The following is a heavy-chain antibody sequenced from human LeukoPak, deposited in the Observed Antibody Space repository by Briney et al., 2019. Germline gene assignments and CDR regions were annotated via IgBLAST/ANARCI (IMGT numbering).Heavy chain of an antibody. CDR2: ISSSGSTI. V-gene: IGHV3-11*01. J-gene: IGHJ3*02. CDR3: ARGELLWFGELLGTDAFDI. Sequence: PGGSLRLSCAASGFTFSDYYMSWIRQAPGKGLEWVSYISSSGSTIYYADSVKGRFTISRDNAKNSLYLQMNSLRAEDTAVYYCARGELLWFGELLGTDAFDIWGQGTMVTVSS. CDR1: GFTFSDYY. D-gene: IGHD3-10*01.